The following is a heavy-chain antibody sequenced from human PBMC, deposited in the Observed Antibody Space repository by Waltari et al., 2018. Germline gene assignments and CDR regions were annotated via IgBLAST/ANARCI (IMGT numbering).Heavy chain of an antibody. D-gene: IGHD6-19*01. J-gene: IGHJ4*02. CDR1: GGSIGRYY. Sequence: VQLQESGPGLVKPSETLSLPCTVSGGSIGRYYWIWIRQPPGKGLEWIGYIYYSGSTNYNPSLKSRVTISVDTSKNQVSLKLSSVTAADTAVYYCAAVPPGYCGQGTLVTVSS. CDR2: IYYSGST. V-gene: IGHV4-59*01. CDR3: AAVPPGY.